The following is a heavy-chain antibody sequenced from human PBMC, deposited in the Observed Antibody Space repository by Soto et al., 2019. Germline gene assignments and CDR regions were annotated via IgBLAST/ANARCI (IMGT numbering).Heavy chain of an antibody. Sequence: SVKVSCKASGGTFSSYAISWVRQAPGQGLEWMGGIIPIFGTANYAQKFQGRVTITADESTSTAYMELSSLRSEDTAVYYCARDLGLLRAAEPIAVPGDDAFDIWGQGTMVTVSS. D-gene: IGHD6-19*01. CDR1: GGTFSSYA. CDR3: ARDLGLLRAAEPIAVPGDDAFDI. CDR2: IIPIFGTA. V-gene: IGHV1-69*13. J-gene: IGHJ3*02.